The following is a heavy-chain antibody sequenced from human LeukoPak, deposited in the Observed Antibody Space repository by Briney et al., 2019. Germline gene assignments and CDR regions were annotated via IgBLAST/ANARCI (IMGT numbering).Heavy chain of an antibody. CDR1: GFTFSSYA. Sequence: GGSLRLSCAASGFTFSSYALDWVRQTPGKGLEWVAVISYDGNDRSYADSVMGRFTISRDNSKNTLYLQMNNLRPEDTAVYYCARSYYYGSGSPLGYWGQGTLVTVSS. J-gene: IGHJ4*02. CDR2: ISYDGNDR. CDR3: ARSYYYGSGSPLGY. D-gene: IGHD3-10*01. V-gene: IGHV3-30*04.